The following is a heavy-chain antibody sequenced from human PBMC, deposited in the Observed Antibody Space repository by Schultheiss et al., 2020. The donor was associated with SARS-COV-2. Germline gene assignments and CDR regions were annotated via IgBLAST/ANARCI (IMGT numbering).Heavy chain of an antibody. J-gene: IGHJ4*02. CDR3: TTQGTMVRGVILDY. CDR2: IKSKTDGGTI. CDR1: GFTFSNAW. Sequence: GESLKISCAASGFTFSNAWMNWVRQAPGKGLEWVGRIKSKTDGGTINYAAPVKGRFTISRDDSKNTLYLQMNSLKTEDTAVYYCTTQGTMVRGVILDYWGQGALVTVSS. V-gene: IGHV3-15*07. D-gene: IGHD3-10*01.